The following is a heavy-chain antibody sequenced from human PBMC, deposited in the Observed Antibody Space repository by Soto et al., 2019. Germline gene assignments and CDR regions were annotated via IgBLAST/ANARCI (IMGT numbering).Heavy chain of an antibody. V-gene: IGHV1-69*13. J-gene: IGHJ6*02. CDR2: IIPIFGTA. CDR3: ARDTSVTTVTIDYYYYYGMDV. D-gene: IGHD4-17*01. Sequence: SVKVSCKASGGTFSSYAISWVRQAPGQGLEWMGGIIPIFGTANYAQKFQGRVTITADESTSTAYMELSSLRSEDTAVYYCARDTSVTTVTIDYYYYYGMDVWGQGTTVTVSS. CDR1: GGTFSSYA.